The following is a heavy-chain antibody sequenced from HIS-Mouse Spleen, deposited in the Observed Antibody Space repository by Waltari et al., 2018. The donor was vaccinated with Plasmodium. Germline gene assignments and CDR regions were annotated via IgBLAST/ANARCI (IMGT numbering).Heavy chain of an antibody. J-gene: IGHJ2*01. CDR2: IKKDGSEK. CDR1: GFTFSSYW. CDR3: ASSWYWYFDL. Sequence: EVQLVESGGGLVQSGGSLRLACAASGFTFSSYWMSWVRQAPGKGLEWVDKIKKDGSEKYYVDCVKGRFTISRDNAKNSLYLQLNSLRAEDTAVYYCASSWYWYFDLWGRGTLVTVSS. D-gene: IGHD6-13*01. V-gene: IGHV3-7*01.